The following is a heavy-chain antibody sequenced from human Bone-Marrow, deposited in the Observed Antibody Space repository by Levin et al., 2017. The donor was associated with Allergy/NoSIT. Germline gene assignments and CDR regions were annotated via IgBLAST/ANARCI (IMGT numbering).Heavy chain of an antibody. V-gene: IGHV3-48*03. CDR3: AKVRRGLDAFDI. D-gene: IGHD3/OR15-3a*01. Sequence: GESLKISCAASGFSFSSYEMNWVRQAPGKGLEWVSYISSRNTTIYYADSVKGRFTISRDNAENSLYLQMNSLRAEDTAVYYCAKVRRGLDAFDIWGQGTMVTVSS. CDR1: GFSFSSYE. CDR2: ISSRNTTI. J-gene: IGHJ3*02.